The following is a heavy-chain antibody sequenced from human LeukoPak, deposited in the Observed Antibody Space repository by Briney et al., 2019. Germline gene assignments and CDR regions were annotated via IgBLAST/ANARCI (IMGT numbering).Heavy chain of an antibody. CDR1: GFTFDDYG. CDR2: INGIGGST. Sequence: PGGSLRLSCAASGFTFDDYGMSWVRQAPGKGLEWVSGINGIGGSTGYADSVKGRFTISRDNAKNSLYLQMNSLRAEDTALYYCARYYDYGSGSYTFDYWGQGTLVTVSS. J-gene: IGHJ4*02. D-gene: IGHD3-10*01. CDR3: ARYYDYGSGSYTFDY. V-gene: IGHV3-20*04.